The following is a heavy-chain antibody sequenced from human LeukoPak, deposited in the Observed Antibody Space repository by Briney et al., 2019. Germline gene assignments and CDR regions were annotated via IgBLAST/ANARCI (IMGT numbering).Heavy chain of an antibody. D-gene: IGHD2-2*01. V-gene: IGHV3-23*01. Sequence: GGSLRLSCAASGFTFSDYYMSWIRQAPGKGLECVSGISGSGDRTYYADSVKGRFTISRDNSKNRLYLQMNSLRAEDTAVYYCVDYCSSTSCYIDYWGQGTLVTVSS. J-gene: IGHJ4*02. CDR3: VDYCSSTSCYIDY. CDR1: GFTFSDYY. CDR2: ISGSGDRT.